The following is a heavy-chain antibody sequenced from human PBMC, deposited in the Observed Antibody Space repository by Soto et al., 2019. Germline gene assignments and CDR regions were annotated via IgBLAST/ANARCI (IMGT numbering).Heavy chain of an antibody. V-gene: IGHV4-59*12. Sequence: PSWTLCPTCTVSGGFISSYYLGWVRQSPGKGLEWIGYTHHTGSTNYNPPLKSRVTMSLDTSRNHFSLKLYSVTAEDTAVYYCAISIDSSGYYFSNCWGQGTLVTVSS. CDR3: AISIDSSGYYFSNC. CDR2: THHTGST. CDR1: GGFISSYY. J-gene: IGHJ4*02. D-gene: IGHD3-22*01.